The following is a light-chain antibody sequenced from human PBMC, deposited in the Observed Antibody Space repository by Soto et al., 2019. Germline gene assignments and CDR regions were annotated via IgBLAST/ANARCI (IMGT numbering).Light chain of an antibody. CDR3: QQYYSSRLT. CDR1: QSVLYSSNNKNC. V-gene: IGKV4-1*01. J-gene: IGKJ3*01. CDR2: WAS. Sequence: DIVMTQSPDSLAVSLGERATINCKSSQSVLYSSNNKNCLAWYQQKPGQPPKLLISWASTRESGVPDRFSGSGSGTDFTLTISSLQAEDVAVYYCQQYYSSRLTFGPGTKVDMK.